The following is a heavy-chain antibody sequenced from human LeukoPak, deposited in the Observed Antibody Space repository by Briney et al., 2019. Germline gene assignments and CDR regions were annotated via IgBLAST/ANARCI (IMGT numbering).Heavy chain of an antibody. J-gene: IGHJ5*02. Sequence: GGSLRLSCAASGFTFNMFAMTWVRQAPGKGLEWVSTNSGGGGSTYYADSVKGRSTVSRDNAKSTLYLQVSSLRAEDTAVYYCAKVTFGSGTNKYLDPWGQGTLVTVSS. CDR3: AKVTFGSGTNKYLDP. CDR1: GFTFNMFA. CDR2: NSGGGGST. V-gene: IGHV3-23*01. D-gene: IGHD3-10*01.